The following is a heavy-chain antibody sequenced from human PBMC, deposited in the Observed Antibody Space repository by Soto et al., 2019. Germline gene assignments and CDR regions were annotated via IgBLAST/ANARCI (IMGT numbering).Heavy chain of an antibody. CDR2: ISPYNGNT. CDR1: GYTFSNFG. V-gene: IGHV1-18*01. D-gene: IGHD2-8*01. Sequence: QVQLVQSGGEVKKPGASVKVSCKASGYTFSNFGLSWVRQAPGQGLELMGWISPYNGNTNYAQKLQGRLTMTTDTSTSTAYMELRSLRSGDTAVYYCARDRLGVSVTGGGFDSWGQGTLVTVSS. CDR3: ARDRLGVSVTGGGFDS. J-gene: IGHJ4*02.